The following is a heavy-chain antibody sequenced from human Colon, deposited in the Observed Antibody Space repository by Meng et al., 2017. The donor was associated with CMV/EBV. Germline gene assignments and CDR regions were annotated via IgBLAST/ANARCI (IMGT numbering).Heavy chain of an antibody. J-gene: IGHJ3*01. D-gene: IGHD3-22*01. Sequence: ASVKVSCKASGYTFTGYYMHWVRQAPGQGLEWMGWINPNSGGTNYAQKFQGRVTMTRDTSISTVYMEVTRLTSDDTAMYYCARVDSDSSGYYGPDFWGQGTMVTVSS. CDR3: ARVDSDSSGYYGPDF. CDR1: GYTFTGYY. CDR2: INPNSGGT. V-gene: IGHV1-2*02.